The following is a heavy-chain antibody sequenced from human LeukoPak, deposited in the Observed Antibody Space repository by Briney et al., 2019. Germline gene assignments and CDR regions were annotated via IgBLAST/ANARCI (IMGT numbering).Heavy chain of an antibody. D-gene: IGHD5-18*01. CDR2: INARGFIT. CDR1: GFTFNTLA. V-gene: IGHV3-23*01. CDR3: VNHITAMVRGCLDH. Sequence: GGSLRLSCAASGFTFNTLAMSWVRQAPGKGLEGVSAINARGFITYYADSVKGRFTISRDNSKNTLFLQMNSLSVEDTAVYYCVNHITAMVRGCLDHWGQGILVTVSS. J-gene: IGHJ4*02.